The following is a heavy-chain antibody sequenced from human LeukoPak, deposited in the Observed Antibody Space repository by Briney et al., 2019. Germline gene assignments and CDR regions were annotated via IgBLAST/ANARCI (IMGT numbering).Heavy chain of an antibody. V-gene: IGHV3-23*01. D-gene: IGHD2-2*01. J-gene: IGHJ4*02. CDR2: CSDAADSP. CDR1: GFALKTYA. CDR3: AKLPTSWFLDYVDY. Sequence: GGSLRLSCAASGFALKTYAMSWVRKGPGKGLDRVSICSDAADSPIYANSVKGRFTISRDDSKNTLFLQMNSLRAEGSAIYYCAKLPTSWFLDYVDYWGPGRVVTVSS.